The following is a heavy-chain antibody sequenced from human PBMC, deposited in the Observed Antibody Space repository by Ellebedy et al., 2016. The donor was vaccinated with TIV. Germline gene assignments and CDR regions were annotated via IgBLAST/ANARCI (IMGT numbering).Heavy chain of an antibody. J-gene: IGHJ4*02. Sequence: GESLKISXAASGFTFSNYGMHWVRQAPGKGLEWVAVIWHDGSNQYYADSVKGRFTISRDNSNNMMYLQMNSLRAEDTAVYYCARAPRGIYYFDYWGQGTLVTVSS. CDR3: ARAPRGIYYFDY. D-gene: IGHD2/OR15-2a*01. V-gene: IGHV3-33*01. CDR2: IWHDGSNQ. CDR1: GFTFSNYG.